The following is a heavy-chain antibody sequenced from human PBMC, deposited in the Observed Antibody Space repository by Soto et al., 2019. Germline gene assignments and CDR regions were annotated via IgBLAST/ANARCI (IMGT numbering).Heavy chain of an antibody. V-gene: IGHV1-2*02. J-gene: IGHJ6*02. CDR2: INPNSGGT. Sequence: ASVKVSCKASGYTFTGYYMHWVRQAPGQGLEWMGWINPNSGGTNCAQKFQGRVTMTRDTSISTAYMELSRLRSDDTAVYYCATGHYYYGMDVWGQGTTVTVSS. CDR3: ATGHYYYGMDV. CDR1: GYTFTGYY.